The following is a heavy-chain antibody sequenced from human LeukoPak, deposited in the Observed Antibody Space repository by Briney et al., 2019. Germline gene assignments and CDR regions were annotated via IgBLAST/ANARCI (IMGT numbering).Heavy chain of an antibody. V-gene: IGHV1-69*13. CDR3: VIVVVVAATQWSAFDI. CDR1: RATVSRYA. D-gene: IGHD2-15*01. CDR2: IIPIFGTA. J-gene: IGHJ3*02. Sequence: SGKVSCKASRATVSRYAIIWVRQAAGQRVEWMGGIIPIFGTANYAQKFQGRVTITADESTSTAYMELSSLRSEDTAVYYCVIVVVVAATQWSAFDIWGQGTMVTVSS.